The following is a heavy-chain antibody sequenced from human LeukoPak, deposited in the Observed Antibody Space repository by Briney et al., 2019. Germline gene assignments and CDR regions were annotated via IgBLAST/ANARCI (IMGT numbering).Heavy chain of an antibody. J-gene: IGHJ4*02. D-gene: IGHD2-2*01. CDR1: GGSISSGDYY. V-gene: IGHV4-30-4*01. Sequence: PSETLSLTCTVSGGSISSGDYYWSWIRQPPGKGLERIGYIYYSGSTYYNPSLKSRVTISVDTSKNQFSLKLSSVTAADTAVYYCASLTYRYQPPFDYWGQGTLVTVSS. CDR3: ASLTYRYQPPFDY. CDR2: IYYSGST.